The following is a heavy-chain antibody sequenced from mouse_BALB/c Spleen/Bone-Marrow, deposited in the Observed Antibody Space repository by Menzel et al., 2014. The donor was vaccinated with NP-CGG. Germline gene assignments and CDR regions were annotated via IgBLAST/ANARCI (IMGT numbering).Heavy chain of an antibody. CDR2: ISDGGSYT. J-gene: IGHJ1*01. CDR1: GFTFSDYY. D-gene: IGHD1-1*01. V-gene: IGHV5-4*02. Sequence: DVHLVESGGGLVKPGVSLKLSCAASGFTFSDYYMYWVRQTPEKRLEWVATISDGGSYTYYPDSVKGRFTISRDNAKNNLYLQMSSLKSEDTAMYYCARFYYYGSSYFDVWGAGTTVTVSS. CDR3: ARFYYYGSSYFDV.